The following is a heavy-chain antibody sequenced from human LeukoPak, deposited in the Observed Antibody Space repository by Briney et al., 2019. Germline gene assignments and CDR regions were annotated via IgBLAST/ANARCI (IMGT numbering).Heavy chain of an antibody. D-gene: IGHD5-18*01. CDR1: GFTFSSYW. J-gene: IGHJ4*02. CDR2: IKQDGSEK. V-gene: IGHV3-7*02. CDR3: ARVGKSGSYGYYYFDY. Sequence: GGSLRLSCAASGFTFSSYWMSWVRQAPGKGLDWVANIKQDGSEKYYVDSVKGRFTISRDDAKNSLYLQMNSLRAEDTAVYYCARVGKSGSYGYYYFDYWGQGTLVTASS.